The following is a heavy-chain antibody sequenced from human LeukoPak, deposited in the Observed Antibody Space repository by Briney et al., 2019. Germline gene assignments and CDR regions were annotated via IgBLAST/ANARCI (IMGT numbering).Heavy chain of an antibody. Sequence: GSLSLSCAASGFTFRSYWMHWVRQAPGKGLEWIGSIYYSGSTFYNPSLKSRVTIFVDTSKNQLSLKLSSVTAADTAVYYCGRHAGSGVVDPWGQGTLVTVSS. D-gene: IGHD2-15*01. CDR3: GRHAGSGVVDP. V-gene: IGHV4-39*01. CDR1: GFTFRSYW. CDR2: IYYSGST. J-gene: IGHJ5*02.